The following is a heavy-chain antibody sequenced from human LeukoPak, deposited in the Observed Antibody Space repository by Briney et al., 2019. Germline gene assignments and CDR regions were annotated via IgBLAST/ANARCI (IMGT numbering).Heavy chain of an antibody. Sequence: GGSLRLSCAASGFTFSSYSMNWVRQAPGKALEWVSYISGSGSTIYYADFVKGRFAISRDNAKNTLYLQMNSLRAEDTAVYYCARTTVTTLFDYWGQGTLVTVSS. CDR2: ISGSGSTI. CDR1: GFTFSSYS. V-gene: IGHV3-48*01. J-gene: IGHJ4*02. CDR3: ARTTVTTLFDY. D-gene: IGHD4-17*01.